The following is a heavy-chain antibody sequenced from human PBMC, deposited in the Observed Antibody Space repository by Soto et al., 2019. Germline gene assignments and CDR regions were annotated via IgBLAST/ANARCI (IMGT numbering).Heavy chain of an antibody. V-gene: IGHV4-4*02. D-gene: IGHD2-2*02. J-gene: IGHJ4*02. CDR2: MYHSGST. CDR1: GGSISSTNW. Sequence: QVQLRQSGPGLVKPSGTLSLTCAVSGGSISSTNWWSWVRQSPGKGLEWIGEMYHSGSTNYNPSLVGRVTISVDKSNMQFSLKIRSLPAADTAIYYCATLPPRIELTVLPIPTWGQGTLVTVSS. CDR3: ATLPPRIELTVLPIPT.